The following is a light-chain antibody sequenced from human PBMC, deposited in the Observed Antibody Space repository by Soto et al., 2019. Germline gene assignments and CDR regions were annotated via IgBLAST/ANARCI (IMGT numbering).Light chain of an antibody. CDR2: GNS. CDR1: SSNIGAGYD. J-gene: IGLJ3*02. V-gene: IGLV1-40*01. Sequence: SVLTQPPSVSGAPGQRVTISCTGSSSNIGAGYDVHWYQQLPGTAPKLLIYGNSNRPSGVPDRLSGSKSGTSASLAITGLQAEDEADYHCQSYDSSLSGWVFGGGTKLTVL. CDR3: QSYDSSLSGWV.